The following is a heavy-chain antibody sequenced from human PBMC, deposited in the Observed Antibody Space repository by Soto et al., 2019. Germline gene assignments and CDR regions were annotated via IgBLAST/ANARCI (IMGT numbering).Heavy chain of an antibody. D-gene: IGHD2-2*01. V-gene: IGHV3-33*01. Sequence: QVQLVESGGGVVQPGRSLRLSCAASGFTFSSYGMHWVRQAPGKGLEWVAVIWYDGSNKYYADSVKGRFTISRDNSKNTLYLQMNSLRAEDTAVYYCARDHCSSTSCYAGKYYFDYWGQGTLVTVSS. CDR2: IWYDGSNK. CDR3: ARDHCSSTSCYAGKYYFDY. CDR1: GFTFSSYG. J-gene: IGHJ4*02.